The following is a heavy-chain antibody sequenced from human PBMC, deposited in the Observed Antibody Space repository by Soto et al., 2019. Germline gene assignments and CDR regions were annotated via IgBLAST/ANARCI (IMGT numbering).Heavy chain of an antibody. Sequence: GGSLRLSCAASGFTFSSYGMHWVRQAPGKGLEWVAVISYDGSNKYYADSVKGRFTISRDNSKNTLYLQMNSLRAEDTAVYYCAKDLAHYYDSSGQSYYYGMDVWGQGTTVTVSS. V-gene: IGHV3-30*18. CDR1: GFTFSSYG. CDR2: ISYDGSNK. CDR3: AKDLAHYYDSSGQSYYYGMDV. J-gene: IGHJ6*02. D-gene: IGHD3-22*01.